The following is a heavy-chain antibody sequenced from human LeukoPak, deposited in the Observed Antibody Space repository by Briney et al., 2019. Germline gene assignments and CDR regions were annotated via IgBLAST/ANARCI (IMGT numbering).Heavy chain of an antibody. V-gene: IGHV3-21*01. CDR3: AKELAWELLYGDY. J-gene: IGHJ4*02. D-gene: IGHD1-26*01. CDR2: ISSSSSYI. CDR1: GFTFSSYN. Sequence: PGGSLRLSCAASGFTFSSYNMNWVRQAPGKGLEWVSSISSSSSYIYYADSVKGRFTISRDNSKNTLYLQMNSLRAEDTAVYYCAKELAWELLYGDYWGQGTLVTVSS.